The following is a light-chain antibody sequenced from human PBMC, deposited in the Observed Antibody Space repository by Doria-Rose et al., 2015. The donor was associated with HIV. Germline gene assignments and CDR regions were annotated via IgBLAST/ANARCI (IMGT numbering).Light chain of an antibody. CDR3: QQYYDTPS. CDR2: WAS. CDR1: QSLLYTSKNY. J-gene: IGKJ3*01. V-gene: IGKV4-1*01. Sequence: VLTQSPESLGMSLGERATLNCKSNQSLLYTSKNYLAWYQQKPGQPPKLLIYWASTRQSGVPARFSGSGSETDFTLTISSLEAEDVAVYYCQQYYDTPSFGPGTTVDIK.